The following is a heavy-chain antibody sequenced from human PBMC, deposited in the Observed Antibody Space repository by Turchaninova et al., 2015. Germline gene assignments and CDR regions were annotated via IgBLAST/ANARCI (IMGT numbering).Heavy chain of an antibody. D-gene: IGHD1/OR15-1a*01. J-gene: IGHJ5*02. CDR1: GGSISSGGYY. CDR3: ARGSGTVGFDP. V-gene: IGHV4-31*01. Sequence: QVQLQESGPGLVKPSQTLSLTCTVSGGSISSGGYYWSWIRQHPGTVLEWIGYIYYSGSPYSNPCLKSPVTISVDTYKNQFSLKLSSGTAAETAVYYCARGSGTVGFDPWGQGTLVTVSS. CDR2: IYYSGSP.